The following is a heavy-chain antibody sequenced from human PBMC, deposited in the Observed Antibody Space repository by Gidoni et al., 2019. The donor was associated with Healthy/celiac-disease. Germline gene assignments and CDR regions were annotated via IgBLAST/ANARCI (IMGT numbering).Heavy chain of an antibody. Sequence: EVQLLESGGGLVQPGGSLRLSCAASGFTFSSYAMSWVRQAPGKGLEWVSAISGSGGSTYYADSVKGRFTISRDNSKNTLYLQMNSLRAEGTAVYYCAKVSTTVTSWVYYGMDVWGQGTTVTVSS. CDR2: ISGSGGST. V-gene: IGHV3-23*01. D-gene: IGHD4-4*01. J-gene: IGHJ6*02. CDR3: AKVSTTVTSWVYYGMDV. CDR1: GFTFSSYA.